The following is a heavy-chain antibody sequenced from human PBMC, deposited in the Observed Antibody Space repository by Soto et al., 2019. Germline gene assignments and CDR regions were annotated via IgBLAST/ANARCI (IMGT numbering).Heavy chain of an antibody. Sequence: EVHLLESGGGFVQPGGSLRLSCVASGFTFSSYAMTWVRQAPGKGLEWVASISGSAISTEYADSVRGRFTISRDNSRNTLYLQMNSLRVEDTAVYYCARDNSGTPGHDRFDMWGRVTMVTVSS. D-gene: IGHD1-1*01. J-gene: IGHJ3*02. CDR2: ISGSAIST. V-gene: IGHV3-23*01. CDR3: ARDNSGTPGHDRFDM. CDR1: GFTFSSYA.